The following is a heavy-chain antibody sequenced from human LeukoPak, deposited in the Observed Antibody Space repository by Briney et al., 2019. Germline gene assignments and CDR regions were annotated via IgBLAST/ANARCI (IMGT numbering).Heavy chain of an antibody. Sequence: GASVKVSCKVSGYTLTELSMRWVRQAPGQGLEWMGWISAYNGNTNYAQKLQGRVTMTTDTSTSTAYMELRSLRSDDTAVYYCARDETPRYYYYGMDVWGQGTTVTVSS. V-gene: IGHV1-18*01. CDR1: GYTLTELS. CDR2: ISAYNGNT. J-gene: IGHJ6*02. CDR3: ARDETPRYYYYGMDV.